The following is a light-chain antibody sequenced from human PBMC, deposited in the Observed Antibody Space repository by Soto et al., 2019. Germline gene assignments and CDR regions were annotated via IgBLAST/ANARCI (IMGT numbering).Light chain of an antibody. CDR3: SSYTSSSTLV. CDR1: SSDIGAYNY. CDR2: DVS. J-gene: IGLJ2*01. Sequence: QSALTQPASVSGSPGQSITISCTRTSSDIGAYNYVSWYQQHPGKAPELMIYDVSNRPSGVSNRFSGSKSGNTASLTISGLQAEDEADYYCSSYTSSSTLVFGGGTKLTVL. V-gene: IGLV2-14*01.